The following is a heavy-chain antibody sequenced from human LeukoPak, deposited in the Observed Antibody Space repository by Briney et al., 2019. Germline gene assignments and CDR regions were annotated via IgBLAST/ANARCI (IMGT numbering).Heavy chain of an antibody. CDR3: ARAGYTTEYGMDV. CDR2: IYYSGST. D-gene: IGHD1-1*01. J-gene: IGHJ6*02. V-gene: IGHV4-61*05. Sequence: PSETLSLTCTVSGGSISSSNYYWGWIRQPPGKELEWIGYIYYSGSTNYNPSLKSRVTISVDTSKNQFSLKLSSVTAADTAVYYCARAGYTTEYGMDVWGQGTTVTVSS. CDR1: GGSISSSNYY.